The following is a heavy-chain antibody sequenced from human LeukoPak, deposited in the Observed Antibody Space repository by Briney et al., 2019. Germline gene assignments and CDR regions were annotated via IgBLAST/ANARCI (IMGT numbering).Heavy chain of an antibody. CDR1: GFTFSSYS. V-gene: IGHV3-21*01. CDR2: ISGTSTHI. Sequence: GGSLRLSCAASGFTFSSYSMNWVRQAPGKGLEWVSSISGTSTHIYYADSVKGRFTISRDNAQNSLYLQMNSLRAEDTAVYYCAKGRSPGRFDYWGQGTLVTVSS. J-gene: IGHJ4*02. CDR3: AKGRSPGRFDY.